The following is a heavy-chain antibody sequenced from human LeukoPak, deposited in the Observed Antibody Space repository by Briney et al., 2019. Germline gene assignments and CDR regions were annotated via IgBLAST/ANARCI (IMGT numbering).Heavy chain of an antibody. CDR2: IIGSGGST. CDR3: AKDQHYDILTSAIDY. J-gene: IGHJ4*02. D-gene: IGHD3-9*01. CDR1: GFTFSSYA. V-gene: IGHV3-23*01. Sequence: GGSLRLSCAASGFTFSSYAMSWVRQAPGKGLEWVSHIIGSGGSTDYADSVKGRFTISRDNSKNTLYLQMNSLRAEDTAVYYCAKDQHYDILTSAIDYWGQGTLVTVSS.